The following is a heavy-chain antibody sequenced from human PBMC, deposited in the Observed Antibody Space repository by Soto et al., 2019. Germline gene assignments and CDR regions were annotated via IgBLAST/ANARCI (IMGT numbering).Heavy chain of an antibody. D-gene: IGHD4-17*01. CDR2: IKSKTDGGTT. CDR1: GFTFTYAW. J-gene: IGHJ4*02. V-gene: IGHV3-15*01. Sequence: KPGGSLRLSSAASGFTFTYAWMSWVRQAPGKGPEWVGRIKSKTDGGTTDYAAPVKGRFTISRDDSKDTLYLQMNSLKIEDTAVYYCTHDYGDYRYYFDYWGPGTLVTVSS. CDR3: THDYGDYRYYFDY.